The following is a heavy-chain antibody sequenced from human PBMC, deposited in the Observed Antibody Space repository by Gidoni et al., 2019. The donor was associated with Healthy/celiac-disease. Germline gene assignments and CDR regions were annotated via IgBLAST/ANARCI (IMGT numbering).Heavy chain of an antibody. CDR1: GFTFSSYG. CDR3: ARDSDYYYGDGGMDV. J-gene: IGHJ6*02. V-gene: IGHV3-33*01. CDR2: IWYDGSNK. D-gene: IGHD4-17*01. Sequence: QVQLVESGGGVVQPGRYLRLSCAASGFTFSSYGMHWVRQAPGKGLEWVAVIWYDGSNKYYADSVKGRFTISRDNSKNTLYLQMNSLRAEDTAVYYCARDSDYYYGDGGMDVWGQGTTVTVSS.